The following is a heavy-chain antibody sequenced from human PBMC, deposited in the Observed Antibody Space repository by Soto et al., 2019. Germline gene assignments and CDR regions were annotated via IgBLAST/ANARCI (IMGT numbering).Heavy chain of an antibody. CDR2: IYYGGST. CDR3: ARGYLFIDY. Sequence: SETLFLTCTVSGGFIISGDYYWSWIRQPPGKGLEWIGYIYYGGSTYYNPSLKSRVTISVDTSKNQFSLKLSSVTAADTAVYYCARGYLFIDYWGQGTLVSVSS. CDR1: GGFIISGDYY. D-gene: IGHD1-20*01. V-gene: IGHV4-30-4*01. J-gene: IGHJ4*02.